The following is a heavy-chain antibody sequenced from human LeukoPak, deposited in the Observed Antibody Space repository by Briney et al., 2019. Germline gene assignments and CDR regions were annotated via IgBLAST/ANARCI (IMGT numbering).Heavy chain of an antibody. CDR3: ARGLITFGGVIVEPPWFDP. V-gene: IGHV4-39*07. D-gene: IGHD3-16*02. Sequence: SETLSLTCTVSGGSINSSSYYWGWIRQPPGKGLEWIGSIFYSGNTYDNPSLKSRVTISVDTSKNQFSLKLSSVTAADTAVYYCARGLITFGGVIVEPPWFDPWGQGTLVTVSS. J-gene: IGHJ5*02. CDR2: IFYSGNT. CDR1: GGSINSSSYY.